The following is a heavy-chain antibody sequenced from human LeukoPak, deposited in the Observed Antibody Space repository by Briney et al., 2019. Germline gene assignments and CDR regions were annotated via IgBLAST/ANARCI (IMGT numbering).Heavy chain of an antibody. V-gene: IGHV1-69*13. Sequence: SVKVSCKASGGSFSNYAISWVRQAPGQGLQWMGGIIPIFGTPNYAQKFQGRVTITADESTSTAYMELSSLRSEDTAVYYCARDRYYDISGYFSAEDFDYWGQGTLVTVSS. J-gene: IGHJ4*02. CDR3: ARDRYYDISGYFSAEDFDY. CDR1: GGSFSNYA. CDR2: IIPIFGTP. D-gene: IGHD3-22*01.